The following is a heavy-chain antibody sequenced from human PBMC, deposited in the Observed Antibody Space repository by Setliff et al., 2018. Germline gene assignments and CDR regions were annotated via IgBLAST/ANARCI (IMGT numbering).Heavy chain of an antibody. V-gene: IGHV4-4*07. CDR3: ARKGISALSGAFDM. CDR2: IYTSGST. D-gene: IGHD1-26*01. CDR1: GGSISNYY. J-gene: IGHJ3*02. Sequence: SETLSLTCTVSGGSISNYYWSWIRQPAGEGLEWIGRIYTSGSTNYNPSLKSRVTMSVDTSKNQFSLKLSSVTAADTAVYYCARKGISALSGAFDMWGQGTVVTVSS.